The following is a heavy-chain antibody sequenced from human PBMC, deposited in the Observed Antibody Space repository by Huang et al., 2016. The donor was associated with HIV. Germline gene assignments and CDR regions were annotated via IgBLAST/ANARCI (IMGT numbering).Heavy chain of an antibody. CDR2: IFYTGTV. Sequence: QLQLQQSGPGLVKPSETLSLTCSVSGGSLSSSGYYWEWIRQPPGKGLECVGSIFYTGTVYYNPALKSRATISIDTSENRFSLNLTSVTAADTALYFCARHRTSSYIDSWGRGSLVTVSS. J-gene: IGHJ4*02. CDR1: GGSLSSSGYY. CDR3: ARHRTSSYIDS. D-gene: IGHD3-10*01. V-gene: IGHV4-39*01.